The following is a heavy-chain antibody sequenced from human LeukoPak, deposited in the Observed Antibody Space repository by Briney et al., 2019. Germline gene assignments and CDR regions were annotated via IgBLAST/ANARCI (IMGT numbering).Heavy chain of an antibody. J-gene: IGHJ4*02. V-gene: IGHV3-23*01. CDR1: GFTFSDYA. CDR2: ISGSGGSI. CDR3: AKGGDGYNYYFDY. Sequence: GGSLRLSCAASGFTFSDYAMSWVRQAPGKGLEWVSGISGSGGSIRYADSVKGRFIISRDNSKNTLYLQMNSLRAEDTAVYYCAKGGDGYNYYFDYWGQETLVTVSS. D-gene: IGHD5-24*01.